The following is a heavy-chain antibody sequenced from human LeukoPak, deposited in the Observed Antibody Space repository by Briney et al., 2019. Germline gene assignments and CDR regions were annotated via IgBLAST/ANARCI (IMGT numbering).Heavy chain of an antibody. V-gene: IGHV4-4*07. D-gene: IGHD3-3*01. J-gene: IGHJ5*01. CDR3: ASPLRFLEWFDY. CDR1: GGSISSYY. CDR2: IYTSGST. Sequence: SETLSLTCTVSGGSISSYYWSWIRQPAGKRLEWIGRIYTSGSTNYNPSLTSRVTMSVDTSKNHFSLKLSSVAAADTAVYYCASPLRFLEWFDYWGQGTLVTVSS.